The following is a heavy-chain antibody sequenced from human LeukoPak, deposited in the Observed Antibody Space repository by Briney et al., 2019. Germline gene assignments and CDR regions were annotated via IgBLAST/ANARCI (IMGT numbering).Heavy chain of an antibody. V-gene: IGHV4-39*07. Sequence: PSEALSLTCTVSGGSISSSSYYWGWIRQPPGKGLEWIGSIYHSGSTYYNPSLKSRVSISVDTSRSQFSLNLSSVTAADTAIYYCARVTHRRTTGEIFGRFLDYWGQGTLVTVSS. D-gene: IGHD3-10*01. CDR2: IYHSGST. CDR3: ARVTHRRTTGEIFGRFLDY. J-gene: IGHJ4*02. CDR1: GGSISSSSYY.